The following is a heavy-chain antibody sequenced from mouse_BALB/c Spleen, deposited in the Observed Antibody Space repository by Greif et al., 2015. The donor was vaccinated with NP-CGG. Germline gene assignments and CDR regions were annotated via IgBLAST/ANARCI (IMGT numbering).Heavy chain of an antibody. Sequence: EVKLVESGGGLVKPGGSLKLSCAASGFTFSSYAMPWVRQSPEKRLEWVAEISSGGSYTYYPDTVTGRFTISRDNAKNTLYLEMSSLRSEDTAMYYCARVMNWASYAMDYWGQGTSVTVSS. V-gene: IGHV5-9-4*01. J-gene: IGHJ4*01. D-gene: IGHD4-1*01. CDR2: ISSGGSYT. CDR1: GFTFSSYA. CDR3: ARVMNWASYAMDY.